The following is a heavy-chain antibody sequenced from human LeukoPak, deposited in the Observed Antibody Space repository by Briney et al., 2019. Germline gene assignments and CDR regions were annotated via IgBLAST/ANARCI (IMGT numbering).Heavy chain of an antibody. J-gene: IGHJ4*02. D-gene: IGHD7-27*01. V-gene: IGHV3-74*01. CDR1: GFTFSSYW. CDR2: ISTYGKTT. Sequence: GGSLRLSCAASGFTFSSYWMHWVRQAPGKGLVWISCISTYGKTTRHADSVKGRFTISRDNSKNTLYPQMTRLRVDDTAVYYCVRDFKDLGQWGQGTLLTVSS. CDR3: VRDFKDLGQ.